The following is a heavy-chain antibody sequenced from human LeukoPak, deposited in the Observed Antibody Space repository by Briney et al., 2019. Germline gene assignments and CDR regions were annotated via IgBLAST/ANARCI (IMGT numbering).Heavy chain of an antibody. D-gene: IGHD3-10*01. CDR1: GGSITTGGYY. CDR3: ARWFGESGLDY. Sequence: SETLSLTCTVSGGSITTGGYYWSWIRQPPGKGLEWIGYIYYSGSTYYNPSLRSRLTISVDTSQNQFSLKLSSVTAADTAVYYCARWFGESGLDYWGQGTLGTVSS. V-gene: IGHV4-31*03. J-gene: IGHJ4*02. CDR2: IYYSGST.